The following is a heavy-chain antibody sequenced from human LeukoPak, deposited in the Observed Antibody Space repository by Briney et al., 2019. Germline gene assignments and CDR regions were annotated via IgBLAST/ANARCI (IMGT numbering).Heavy chain of an antibody. J-gene: IGHJ5*02. CDR2: INHSGST. CDR1: GGSLSGYY. Sequence: SETLSLTCAVYGGSLSGYYWSWIRQPPGKGLEWIGEINHSGSTNYNPSLKSGGTISVDTSKNQFSLKLSSVTAADTAVYYCARVGVVVVPAGGFDPWGQGTLVTVSS. D-gene: IGHD2-2*01. V-gene: IGHV4-34*01. CDR3: ARVGVVVVPAGGFDP.